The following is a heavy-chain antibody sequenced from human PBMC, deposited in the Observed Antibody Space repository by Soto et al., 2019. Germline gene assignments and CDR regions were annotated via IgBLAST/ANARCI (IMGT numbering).Heavy chain of an antibody. CDR1: GFTFSIYA. D-gene: IGHD6-13*01. Sequence: RGSLLLSCASSGFTFSIYAMHWVGQAPGKGLEWVAVISYDGSNKYYADSVKGRFTISRDNSKNTLYLQMNSLRAEDTAVYYCAREEERAAAGFDYWGQGTLVTVSS. J-gene: IGHJ4*02. V-gene: IGHV3-30-3*01. CDR2: ISYDGSNK. CDR3: AREEERAAAGFDY.